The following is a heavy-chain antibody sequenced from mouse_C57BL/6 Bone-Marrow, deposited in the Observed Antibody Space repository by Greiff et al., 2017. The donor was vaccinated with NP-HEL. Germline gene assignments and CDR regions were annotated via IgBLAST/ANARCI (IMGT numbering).Heavy chain of an antibody. CDR3: ARHYYYGSSCDY. CDR2: IYPGDGDT. D-gene: IGHD1-1*01. Sequence: VQLQESGPELVKPGASVKISCKASGYAFSSSWMNWVKQRPGKGLEWIGRIYPGDGDTNYNGKFKGKATLTADKSSSTAYMQLSSLTSEDSAVYLCARHYYYGSSCDYWGQGTTLTVSS. CDR1: GYAFSSSW. J-gene: IGHJ2*01. V-gene: IGHV1-82*01.